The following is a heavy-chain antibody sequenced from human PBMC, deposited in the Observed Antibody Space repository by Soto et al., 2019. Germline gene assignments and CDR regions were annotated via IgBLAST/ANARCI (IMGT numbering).Heavy chain of an antibody. CDR2: IDTSGST. J-gene: IGHJ4*02. D-gene: IGHD3-3*01. CDR3: ARGGQDFWSGPFDY. Sequence: PETLSLTCTVSGGSISNYYCNWIRQPAGKGLEWIGRIDTSGSTNYNPSLKSRVTMSVDTSKQECSLKLSSVTAADTALYYCARGGQDFWSGPFDYWGRGALVTVSS. CDR1: GGSISNYY. V-gene: IGHV4-4*07.